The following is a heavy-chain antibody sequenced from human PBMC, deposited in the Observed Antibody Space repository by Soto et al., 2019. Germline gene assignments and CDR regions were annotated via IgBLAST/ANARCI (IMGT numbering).Heavy chain of an antibody. CDR1: GASISSGGYS. CDR2: SYPSGST. CDR3: ASGSRDLYTYDNPRALDI. D-gene: IGHD2-2*01. V-gene: IGHV4-30-2*01. Sequence: SETLSLTCAVSGASISSGGYSWTWIRQPPGKGLEWIGFSYPSGSTYYNPSLKSRVSISLDRSKNQFSLNLTSVTAAATAVYYCASGSRDLYTYDNPRALDIWGRGTMVTVSS. J-gene: IGHJ3*02.